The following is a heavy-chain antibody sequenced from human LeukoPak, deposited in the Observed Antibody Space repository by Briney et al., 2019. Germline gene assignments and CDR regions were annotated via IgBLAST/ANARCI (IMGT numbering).Heavy chain of an antibody. D-gene: IGHD1-14*01. J-gene: IGHJ4*02. CDR3: ARDMTGGIWARATSFDH. CDR2: TYYKSKWSN. V-gene: IGHV6-1*01. CDR1: GDSVSSNSAA. Sequence: SQTLSLTCAISGDSVSSNSAAWNWIRQSPSRGLEWLGRTYYKSKWSNDYGVSVKSRITINADTSKNQFSLQLNYVTPEDTAVYYCARDMTGGIWARATSFDHWGQGTLVTVSS.